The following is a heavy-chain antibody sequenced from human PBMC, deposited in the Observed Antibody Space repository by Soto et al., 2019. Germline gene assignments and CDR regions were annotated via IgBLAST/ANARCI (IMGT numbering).Heavy chain of an antibody. V-gene: IGHV1-24*01. Sequence: GESLKISCKVSGYTLTELSMHWVRQAPGKGLEWMGGFDPEDGETIYAQKFQGRVTMTEDTSTDTAYMELSSLRSEDTAVYYCLSRNSYGYFDYWGQGTLVTVSS. CDR1: GYTLTELS. D-gene: IGHD5-18*01. J-gene: IGHJ4*02. CDR2: FDPEDGET. CDR3: LSRNSYGYFDY.